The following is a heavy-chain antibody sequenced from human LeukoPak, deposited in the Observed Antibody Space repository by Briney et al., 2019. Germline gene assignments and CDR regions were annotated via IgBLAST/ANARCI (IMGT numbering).Heavy chain of an antibody. D-gene: IGHD6-6*01. Sequence: ASVKVSCKASGYPFTTIYMHLVRQAPGQGLEWMGWMNPNSGDTKYAQKFQSRVTMTRDTSITTAYMELSRLRSDDTAVYYCATDQYTSSSGRFDPWGQGSLVTVSS. CDR1: GYPFTTIY. V-gene: IGHV1-2*02. J-gene: IGHJ5*02. CDR3: ATDQYTSSSGRFDP. CDR2: MNPNSGDT.